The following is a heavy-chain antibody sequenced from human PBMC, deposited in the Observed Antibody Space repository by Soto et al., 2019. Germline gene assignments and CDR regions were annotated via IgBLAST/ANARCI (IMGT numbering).Heavy chain of an antibody. CDR1: GYTFTSYY. Sequence: QVQLVQSGAEVKKPGASVKVSCKASGYTFTSYYMHWVRQAPGQGLEWMGIIDPSGGGTSYAQKFQGRLTMTRDTSTSIVYMELSSLRSEDKAVYYCARDRVDCSGGNCWRSVEDTWGQGTLVTVSS. J-gene: IGHJ5*02. CDR3: ARDRVDCSGGNCWRSVEDT. D-gene: IGHD2-15*01. CDR2: IDPSGGGT. V-gene: IGHV1-46*01.